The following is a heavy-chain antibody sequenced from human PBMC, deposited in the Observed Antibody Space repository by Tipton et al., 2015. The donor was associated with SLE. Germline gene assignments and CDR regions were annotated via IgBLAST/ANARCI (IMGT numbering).Heavy chain of an antibody. CDR2: IYYGGNT. CDR1: GGSISTSNDY. CDR3: ARLVLRSFDWFP. Sequence: TLSLTCIVSGGSISTSNDYWGWIRQPPGKGLEWIGSIYYGGNTYYNPSLKSRVTMSADTSKNQFSLNLSSVTAADTAVYHCARLVLRSFDWFPWGQGTLVTVSS. J-gene: IGHJ4*02. D-gene: IGHD3-9*01. V-gene: IGHV4-39*01.